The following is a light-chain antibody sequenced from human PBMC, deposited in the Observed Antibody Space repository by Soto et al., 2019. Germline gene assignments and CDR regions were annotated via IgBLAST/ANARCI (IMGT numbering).Light chain of an antibody. CDR1: QSLVYSDGDTF. CDR3: MQAIYWPFT. J-gene: IGKJ3*01. V-gene: IGKV2-30*01. Sequence: DVVLTQSPLFLPVTLGQPASISCRSSQSLVYSDGDTFLSWFQQRPGQSPRRLIYKVSNRDTGVPVRFSGSGSGTDFTLKISRVEXXXXGVYFCMQAIYWPFTFGPGTKVDIK. CDR2: KVS.